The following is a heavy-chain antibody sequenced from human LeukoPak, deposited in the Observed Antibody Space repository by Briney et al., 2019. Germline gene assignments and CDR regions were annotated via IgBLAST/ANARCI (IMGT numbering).Heavy chain of an antibody. CDR3: ARDYGGISIIYYFDY. V-gene: IGHV3-33*01. CDR2: IWYDGSNK. J-gene: IGHJ4*02. D-gene: IGHD4-23*01. CDR1: GFTFSSYG. Sequence: GGSLRLSCAASGFTFSSYGMHWVRQAPGKGLEWVAVIWYDGSNKYYADSVKGRFTISRDNSKNTLYLQMNSLRAEDTAVYYCARDYGGISIIYYFDYWGQGTLVTVSS.